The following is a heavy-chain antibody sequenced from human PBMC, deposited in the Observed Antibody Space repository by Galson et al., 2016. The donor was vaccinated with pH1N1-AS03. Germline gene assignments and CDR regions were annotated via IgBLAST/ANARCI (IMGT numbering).Heavy chain of an antibody. CDR2: IILSLGTA. V-gene: IGHV1-69*13. D-gene: IGHD1-7*01. J-gene: IGHJ4*02. CDR3: ARGGEFNYGTRDY. Sequence: SVKVSCKASGGTFTSHAVSWMRQAPGQGLEWMGGIILSLGTAHYARDFKDRVTFTADESATTAYMELTSRRSEDTAVFYCARGGEFNYGTRDYWGQGSLVTVSS. CDR1: GGTFTSHA.